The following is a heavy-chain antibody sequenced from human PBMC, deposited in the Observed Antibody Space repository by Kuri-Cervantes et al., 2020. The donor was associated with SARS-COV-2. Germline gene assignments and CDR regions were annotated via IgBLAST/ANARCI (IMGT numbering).Heavy chain of an antibody. CDR1: GLTFSTYG. CDR2: ISYDGSNK. J-gene: IGHJ6*02. Sequence: GESLKISCAASGLTFSTYGMHWVRHTPGKGLEWVAVISYDGSNKYYADSVKGRFTISRDNSKNTLYLQMNSLRAEDTAVYYCAKAYDPYGMDVWGQGTTVTVSS. CDR3: AKAYDPYGMDV. D-gene: IGHD5-12*01. V-gene: IGHV3-30*18.